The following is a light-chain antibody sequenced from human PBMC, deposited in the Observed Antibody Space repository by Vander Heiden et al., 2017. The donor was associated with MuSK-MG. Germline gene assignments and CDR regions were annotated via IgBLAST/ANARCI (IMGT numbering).Light chain of an antibody. Sequence: QSVLTQPPSVSAAPGQKVTISCSGSSSNIGNNYVSWYQQLPGTAPKLLMYDKNKRPSGIPDRFSGSKSGTSATLGITGLQTGEEAEDYCGKWDSSLSAVVFGGGTKLTVL. V-gene: IGLV1-51*01. CDR2: DKN. CDR1: SSNIGNNY. CDR3: GKWDSSLSAVV. J-gene: IGLJ3*02.